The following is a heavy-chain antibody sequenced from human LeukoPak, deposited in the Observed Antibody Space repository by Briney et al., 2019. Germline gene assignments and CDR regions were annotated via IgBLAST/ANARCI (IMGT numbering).Heavy chain of an antibody. CDR2: INHSGST. CDR1: GGSFSGYY. D-gene: IGHD3-22*01. J-gene: IGHJ4*02. CDR3: ARPTTAYYYDSSGYYWDY. Sequence: KTSETLSLTCAVYGGSFSGYYWSWIRHPPGKGLEWIGEINHSGSTNYNPSLKSRVTISVDTSKNQFSLKLSSVTAADTAVYYCARPTTAYYYDSSGYYWDYWGQGTLVTVSS. V-gene: IGHV4-34*01.